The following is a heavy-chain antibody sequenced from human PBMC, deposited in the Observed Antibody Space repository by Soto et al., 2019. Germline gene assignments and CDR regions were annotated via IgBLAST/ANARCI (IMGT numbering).Heavy chain of an antibody. CDR1: GFSFDTYG. CDR2: ISYEGSNT. J-gene: IGHJ6*02. Sequence: QVHLVESGGGVVEPGRSLRLSCVASGFSFDTYGIHWVRQAPGKGLQWVALISYEGSNTYYADSVRGRFTISRDNSKNTLYLQMNPLGPEETGVYYCAGVTPGNNLYYFSGFDFWGQGTSVTVSS. V-gene: IGHV3-30-3*01. CDR3: AGVTPGNNLYYFSGFDF. D-gene: IGHD1-1*01.